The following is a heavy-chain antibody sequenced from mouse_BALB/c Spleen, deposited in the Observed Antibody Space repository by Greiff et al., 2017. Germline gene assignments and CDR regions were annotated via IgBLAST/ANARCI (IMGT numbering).Heavy chain of an antibody. CDR1: GYSITSGYY. V-gene: IGHV3-6*02. Sequence: EVKLQESGPGLVKPSQSLSLTCSVTGYSITSGYYWNWIRQFPGNKLEWMGYISYDGSNNYNPSLKNRISITRDTSKNQFFLKLNSVTTEDTATYYCARGYRYPPPWFAYWGQGTLVTVSA. D-gene: IGHD2-14*01. J-gene: IGHJ3*01. CDR2: ISYDGSN. CDR3: ARGYRYPPPWFAY.